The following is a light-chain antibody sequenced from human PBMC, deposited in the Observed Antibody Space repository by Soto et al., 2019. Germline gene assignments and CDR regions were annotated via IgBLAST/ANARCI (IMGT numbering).Light chain of an antibody. J-gene: IGLJ3*02. Sequence: QSVLTQPPSVSGAPGQRVPFSATGSRSNIGAGYHVPWYQQLPGTAPKLLIYGNSNRPSGVPDRFSGSKSGTSASLAITGLQAEDEADYYCQSYDSSLSGSVFGGGTKLTVL. CDR1: RSNIGAGYH. CDR2: GNS. V-gene: IGLV1-40*01. CDR3: QSYDSSLSGSV.